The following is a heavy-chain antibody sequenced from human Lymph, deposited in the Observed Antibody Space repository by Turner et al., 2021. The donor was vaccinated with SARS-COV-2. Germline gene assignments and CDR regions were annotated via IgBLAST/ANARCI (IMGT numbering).Heavy chain of an antibody. CDR3: ARDSPYCSSTSCYDP. D-gene: IGHD2-2*01. CDR2: IIPILAMA. Sequence: QVQLVQSGVEVKKPGSSVKVSCKASGGTFSSYAITWVRQAPGQGLEWMGGIIPILAMANYAQKFQGRVTITADKSTSTAYMELSSLRSEDTAVYYCARDSPYCSSTSCYDPWGQGTLVTVSS. CDR1: GGTFSSYA. J-gene: IGHJ5*02. V-gene: IGHV1-69*10.